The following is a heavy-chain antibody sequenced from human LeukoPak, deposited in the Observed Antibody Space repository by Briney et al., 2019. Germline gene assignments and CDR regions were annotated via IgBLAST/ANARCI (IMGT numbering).Heavy chain of an antibody. J-gene: IGHJ3*02. D-gene: IGHD3-9*01. V-gene: IGHV4-4*07. CDR3: ARGAYYDILTGYYTGSFDI. CDR1: GGSISIYY. Sequence: SETLSLTCTVSGGSISIYYWSWIRQPAGKGLEWIGRIYNSGSPIYYPSLKIRVTMSVDTSKIQFSLKLSSLTAADTAVYYCARGAYYDILTGYYTGSFDIWGQGTMVTVSS. CDR2: IYNSGSP.